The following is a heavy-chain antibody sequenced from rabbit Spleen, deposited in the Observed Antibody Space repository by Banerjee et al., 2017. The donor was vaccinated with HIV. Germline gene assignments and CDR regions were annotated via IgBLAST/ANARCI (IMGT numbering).Heavy chain of an antibody. V-gene: IGHV1S45*01. CDR2: INIVTGKS. D-gene: IGHD1-1*01. J-gene: IGHJ4*01. CDR1: GFTISSSYW. CDR3: ARDLVAVIGWNFNL. Sequence: QEQLEESGGGLVKPEGSLTLTCTASGFTISSSYWMCWVRQAPGKGLEWIACINIVTGKSVYASWAKGRFTMSRTSSTTVTLQMTSLTAADTATYFCARDLVAVIGWNFNLWGPGTLVTVS.